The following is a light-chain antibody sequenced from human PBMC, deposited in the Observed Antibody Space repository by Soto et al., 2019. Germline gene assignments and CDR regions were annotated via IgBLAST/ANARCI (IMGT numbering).Light chain of an antibody. CDR2: TAS. CDR1: QSVRSDY. CDR3: QQYGNSPYT. V-gene: IGKV3-20*01. Sequence: EIVLTQSPGTLSLSQGERATLSCRASQSVRSDYLAWYQQKPGQAPRLLIYTASGRATGIPDRISGSGSGTDFTLTISRLQPEDFAVYYCQQYGNSPYTFGQGTKVEIK. J-gene: IGKJ2*01.